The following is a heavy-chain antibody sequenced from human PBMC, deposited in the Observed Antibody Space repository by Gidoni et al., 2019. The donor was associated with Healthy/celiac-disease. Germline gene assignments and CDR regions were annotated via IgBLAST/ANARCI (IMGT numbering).Heavy chain of an antibody. D-gene: IGHD3-10*02. CDR2: ISGSGGST. V-gene: IGHV3-23*01. CDR3: AKDTTMIGSWFDP. Sequence: EVQLLESGGGLVQPGGSLRLSCAASGFPFSSDAMSWFRQAPGQGLEWVSAISGSGGSTYYADAVKGRFTISRDNAKNTLYLKMNSLRAEDTAVYYCAKDTTMIGSWFDPWGQGTLVTVSS. CDR1: GFPFSSDA. J-gene: IGHJ5*02.